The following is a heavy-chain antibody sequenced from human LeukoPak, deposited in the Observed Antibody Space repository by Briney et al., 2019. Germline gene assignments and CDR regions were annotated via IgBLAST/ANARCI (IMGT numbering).Heavy chain of an antibody. CDR2: SSGDGGNT. J-gene: IGHJ4*02. D-gene: IGHD3-22*01. Sequence: GGSLRLSCATSGFILRSFAMSWVRQAPGKGLEWVSASSGDGGNTDYANSVKGRFTISRDNSKNTLYLQMNSLRAEDTAVYYCARVSNYYDSSGYNYYFDYWGQGTLVTVSS. V-gene: IGHV3-23*01. CDR3: ARVSNYYDSSGYNYYFDY. CDR1: GFILRSFA.